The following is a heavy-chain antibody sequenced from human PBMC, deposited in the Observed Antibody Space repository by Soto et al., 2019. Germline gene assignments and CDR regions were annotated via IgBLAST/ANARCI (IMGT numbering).Heavy chain of an antibody. Sequence: EVQLLESGGGLVQPGGSLRLSCAASGFTFSSYAMSWVRQAPGKGLEWVSAISGSGGSTYYAVSLKGRFTISRDNSKKTLYMQMNSLRAEDTAVYYCAKGNWFNAFDIWGQGTMVTVSS. V-gene: IGHV3-23*01. CDR3: AKGNWFNAFDI. J-gene: IGHJ3*02. CDR2: ISGSGGST. D-gene: IGHD3-9*01. CDR1: GFTFSSYA.